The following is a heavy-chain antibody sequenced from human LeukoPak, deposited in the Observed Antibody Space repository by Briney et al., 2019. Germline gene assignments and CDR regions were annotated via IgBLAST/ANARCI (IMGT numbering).Heavy chain of an antibody. J-gene: IGHJ3*02. CDR3: ATPKQWLVRGAFDI. CDR2: ISSSGSTI. D-gene: IGHD6-19*01. Sequence: GGSLRLSCAAPGFTFSDYYMSWIRQAPGKGLEWVSYISSSGSTIYYADSVKGRFTISRDNAKNSLYLQMNSLRAEDTAVYYCATPKQWLVRGAFDIWGQGTMVTVSS. V-gene: IGHV3-11*01. CDR1: GFTFSDYY.